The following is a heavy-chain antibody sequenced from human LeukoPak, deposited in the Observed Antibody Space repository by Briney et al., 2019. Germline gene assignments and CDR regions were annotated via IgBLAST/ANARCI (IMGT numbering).Heavy chain of an antibody. Sequence: SETLSLTCAAYGGSFSGYYWSWIRQPPGKGLEWIGEINHSGSTNYNPSLKSRVTISVDTSKNQFSLKLSSVTAADTAVYYCARGPHYDYVWGSYRYNWFDPWGQGTLVTVSS. J-gene: IGHJ5*02. D-gene: IGHD3-16*02. CDR3: ARGPHYDYVWGSYRYNWFDP. CDR1: GGSFSGYY. CDR2: INHSGST. V-gene: IGHV4-34*01.